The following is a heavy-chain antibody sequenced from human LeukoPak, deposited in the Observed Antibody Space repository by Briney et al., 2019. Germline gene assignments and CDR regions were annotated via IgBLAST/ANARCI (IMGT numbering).Heavy chain of an antibody. D-gene: IGHD5-18*01. J-gene: IGHJ3*02. Sequence: GGSLRLSCAASGFTFSSYSMNWVRQAPGKGLEWVSYISSSSSTIYYADSVKGRFTISRDNAKNSLYLQMNSLRAEDTAVYYCAKDSFDTAIIPGAFDIWGQGTMVTVSS. V-gene: IGHV3-48*01. CDR1: GFTFSSYS. CDR3: AKDSFDTAIIPGAFDI. CDR2: ISSSSSTI.